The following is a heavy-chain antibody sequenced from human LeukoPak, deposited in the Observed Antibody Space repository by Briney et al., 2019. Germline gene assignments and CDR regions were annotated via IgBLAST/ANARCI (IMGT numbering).Heavy chain of an antibody. D-gene: IGHD6-6*01. Sequence: GGSPRLSCAASGFTFSSYSMNWVRQAPGKGLEWVSSISSSSSYIYYADSVKGRFTISRDNAKNSLYLQMHSLRAEDTALYYCARDALVAARLGWFDPWGQGTLVTVSS. CDR2: ISSSSSYI. J-gene: IGHJ5*02. CDR1: GFTFSSYS. V-gene: IGHV3-21*04. CDR3: ARDALVAARLGWFDP.